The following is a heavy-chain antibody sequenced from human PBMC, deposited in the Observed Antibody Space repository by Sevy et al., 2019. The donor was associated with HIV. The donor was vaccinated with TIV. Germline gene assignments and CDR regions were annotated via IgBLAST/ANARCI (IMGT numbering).Heavy chain of an antibody. D-gene: IGHD6-13*01. CDR1: GFTFSSYA. CDR3: ASDALAAAGGYYYYGMDV. J-gene: IGHJ6*02. CDR2: ISGSGGST. V-gene: IGHV3-23*01. Sequence: GGSLRLSCAASGFTFSSYAMSWVRQAPGKGLEWVSAISGSGGSTYYADSVKGRFTISRDNSMNTLYLQMNSLRAEDTAVYYCASDALAAAGGYYYYGMDVWGQGTTVTVSS.